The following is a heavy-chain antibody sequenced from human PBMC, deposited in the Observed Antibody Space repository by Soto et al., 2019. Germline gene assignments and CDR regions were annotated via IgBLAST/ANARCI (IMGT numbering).Heavy chain of an antibody. CDR1: GFTFSSYG. CDR3: VQQLVGY. D-gene: IGHD6-6*01. V-gene: IGHV3-30*03. J-gene: IGHJ4*02. Sequence: QVQLVESGGGVVQPGRSLTLSCAASGFTFSSYGMHWVRQAPGKGLEWVAVISYDGSNKYYADSVKGRFTISRDNSKNTLYLQMNSLRAEDTAVYYCVQQLVGYWGQGTLVTVSS. CDR2: ISYDGSNK.